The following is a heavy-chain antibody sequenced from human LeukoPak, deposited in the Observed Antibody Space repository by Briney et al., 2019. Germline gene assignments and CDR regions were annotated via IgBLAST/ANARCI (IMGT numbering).Heavy chain of an antibody. V-gene: IGHV3-21*01. CDR2: ISSSSSYI. CDR3: ARRGDIVVVPAAEWDWFDP. J-gene: IGHJ5*02. CDR1: GFTFSSYS. D-gene: IGHD2-2*01. Sequence: PGGSLRLSCAASGFTFSSYSMNWVRQAPGKGLEWVSSISSSSSYIYYADSVKGRFTISRDNAKNSLYLQMNSLRAEDTAVYYCARRGDIVVVPAAEWDWFDPWGQGTLVTVSS.